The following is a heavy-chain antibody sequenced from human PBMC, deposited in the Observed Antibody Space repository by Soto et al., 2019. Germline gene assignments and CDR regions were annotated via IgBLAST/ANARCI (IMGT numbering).Heavy chain of an antibody. J-gene: IGHJ4*02. CDR2: IYYSGST. Sequence: QVQLQESGPGLVKPSQTLSLTCTVSGGSISSGGYYWSWIRQHPGKGLEWIGYIYYSGSTYYNPSHNSRVTIAVDTSKNQFSLKLSSVTAADTAVYYCARDHVRELEYSYGIDYWGQGTLVTVSS. V-gene: IGHV4-31*03. CDR3: ARDHVRELEYSYGIDY. CDR1: GGSISSGGYY. D-gene: IGHD5-18*01.